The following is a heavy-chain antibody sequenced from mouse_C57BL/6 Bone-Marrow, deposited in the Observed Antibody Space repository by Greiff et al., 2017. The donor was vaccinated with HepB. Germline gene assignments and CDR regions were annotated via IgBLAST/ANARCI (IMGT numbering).Heavy chain of an antibody. CDR3: ARNGDGSRWYFDV. CDR2: IWSGGST. D-gene: IGHD1-1*01. V-gene: IGHV2-2*01. J-gene: IGHJ1*03. Sequence: QVQLKQSGPGLVQPSQSLSITCTVSGFSLTSYGVHWVRQSPGKGLEWLGVIWSGGSTDYNAAFISRLSISKDNSKSQVFFKMNSLQADDTAVYYCARNGDGSRWYFDVWGTGTTVTVSS. CDR1: GFSLTSYG.